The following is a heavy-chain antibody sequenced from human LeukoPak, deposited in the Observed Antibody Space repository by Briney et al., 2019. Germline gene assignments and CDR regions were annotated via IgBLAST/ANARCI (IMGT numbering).Heavy chain of an antibody. CDR2: FDPEDGET. J-gene: IGHJ6*02. D-gene: IGHD6-13*01. V-gene: IGHV1-24*01. Sequence: ASVKVSCKVSGYTLTELSMHWVRQAPGKGLEWMVGFDPEDGETIYAQKFQGRVTMTEDTSTDTAYMELSSLRSEDTAVYYCATQYSSSWYLFLDVWGQGTTVTVSS. CDR1: GYTLTELS. CDR3: ATQYSSSWYLFLDV.